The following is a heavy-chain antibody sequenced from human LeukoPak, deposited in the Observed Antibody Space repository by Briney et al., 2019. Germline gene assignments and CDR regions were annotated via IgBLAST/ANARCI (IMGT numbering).Heavy chain of an antibody. J-gene: IGHJ6*03. Sequence: PSETLSLTCTVSGGCISSYYWSWIRQPPGKGLEWIGYIYYSGSTNYNPSLKSRVTISVDTSKNQFSLMLSSVTAADTAVYYCARSVEGYCSGGSCYSYYYYMDVWGKGTTVTVSS. CDR3: ARSVEGYCSGGSCYSYYYYMDV. CDR1: GGCISSYY. V-gene: IGHV4-59*01. D-gene: IGHD2-15*01. CDR2: IYYSGST.